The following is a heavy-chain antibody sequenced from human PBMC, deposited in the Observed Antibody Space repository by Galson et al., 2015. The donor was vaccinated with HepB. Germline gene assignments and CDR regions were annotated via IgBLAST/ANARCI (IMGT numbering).Heavy chain of an antibody. V-gene: IGHV6-1*01. CDR3: AGAGYCRSTYCFFAY. J-gene: IGHJ4*02. D-gene: IGHD2-2*01. Sequence: CAIPGDRVSGNIVSWNWIRQSPSRGLEWLGRTYFRSKWYYDYAVSEKSRITINPDTSENQFSLQLHSVTPEDTAVYYCAGAGYCRSTYCFFAYWGPGTLVTVSS. CDR1: GDRVSGNIVS. CDR2: TYFRSKWYY.